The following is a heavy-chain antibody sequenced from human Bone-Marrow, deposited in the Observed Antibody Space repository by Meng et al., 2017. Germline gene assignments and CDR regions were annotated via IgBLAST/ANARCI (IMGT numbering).Heavy chain of an antibody. CDR1: GGSFSGYY. Sequence: QVQLQQWGAGRLKPSETLSLTCAVYGGSFSGYYWSWIRQPPGKGLEWIGEINHSGSTNYNPSLKSRVTISVDTSKNQFSLKLSSVTAADTAVYYCARTRGYSYGYYGYWGQGTLVTVSS. V-gene: IGHV4-34*01. CDR2: INHSGST. CDR3: ARTRGYSYGYYGY. J-gene: IGHJ4*02. D-gene: IGHD5-18*01.